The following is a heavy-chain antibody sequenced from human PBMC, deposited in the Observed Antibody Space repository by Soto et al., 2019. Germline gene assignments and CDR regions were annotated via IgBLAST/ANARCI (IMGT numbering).Heavy chain of an antibody. J-gene: IGHJ6*02. Sequence: SVKVSCKASGGTFSSYAISWVRQAPGQGLEWMGGIIPIFGTANYAQKFQGRVTITADESTSTAYMELSSLRSEDTALYYCARKAARQTNYDYYYGMHVWGQGTTVLVSS. CDR2: IIPIFGTA. CDR3: ARKAARQTNYDYYYGMHV. V-gene: IGHV1-69*13. D-gene: IGHD6-6*01. CDR1: GGTFSSYA.